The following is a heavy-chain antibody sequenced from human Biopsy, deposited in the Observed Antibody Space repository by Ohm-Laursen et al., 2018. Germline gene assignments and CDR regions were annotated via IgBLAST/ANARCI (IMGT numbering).Heavy chain of an antibody. D-gene: IGHD2/OR15-2a*01. V-gene: IGHV4-59*01. J-gene: IGHJ6*02. CDR1: GGSISSDY. CDR2: IYYGGST. CDR3: ARATNSTGWPYYYFYGMDV. Sequence: SETLSLACIVSGGSISSDYWSWIRQTPGKGLEWIGYIYYGGSTNYNPSLKSRVTISVDTSKNQFSLRLNSVTAADTAVYYCARATNSTGWPYYYFYGMDVWGQGTTVTVSS.